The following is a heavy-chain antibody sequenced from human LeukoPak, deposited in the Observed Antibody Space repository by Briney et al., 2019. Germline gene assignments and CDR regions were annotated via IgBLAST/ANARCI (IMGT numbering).Heavy chain of an antibody. CDR1: GGTFSSYA. D-gene: IGHD5-12*01. V-gene: IGHV1-69*06. CDR3: ARDGGYSGYDYADY. Sequence: SVKVSRMASGGTFSSYAISWVRQAPGQGLEWMGGIIPIFGTANYAQKFQGRVTITADKSTSTAYMELSSLRSEDTAVYYCARDGGYSGYDYADYWGQGTLVTVSS. J-gene: IGHJ4*02. CDR2: IIPIFGTA.